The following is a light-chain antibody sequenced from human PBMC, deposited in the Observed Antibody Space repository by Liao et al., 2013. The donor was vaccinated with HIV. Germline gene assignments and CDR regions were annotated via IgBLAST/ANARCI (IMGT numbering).Light chain of an antibody. CDR2: YDD. J-gene: IGLJ2*01. Sequence: SYVLTQPPSVSVAPGETATITCGGNNIETKSVQWYQQKPGQAPVLVICYDDDRPSGIPERFSGSSSGTTVTLTISGVQAEDEADYYCQSADSSGTVVFGGGTKLTVL. CDR3: QSADSSGTVV. V-gene: IGLV3-21*01. CDR1: NIETKS.